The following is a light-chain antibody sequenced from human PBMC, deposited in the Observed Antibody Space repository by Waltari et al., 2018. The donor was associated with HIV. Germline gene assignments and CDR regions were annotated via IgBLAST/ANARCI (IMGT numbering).Light chain of an antibody. CDR1: STDIGYFDY. V-gene: IGLV2-11*01. J-gene: IGLJ1*01. CDR3: CSYAGAYTYV. Sequence: QSALTQPRSVSGSPGQSVTISCTGTSTDIGYFDYVPWYQQYPGKAPKVIIYEVDQRPSGVPDRFTGSKSGITASLTISGLQGEDEADYYCCSYAGAYTYVFGTGTKVNVL. CDR2: EVD.